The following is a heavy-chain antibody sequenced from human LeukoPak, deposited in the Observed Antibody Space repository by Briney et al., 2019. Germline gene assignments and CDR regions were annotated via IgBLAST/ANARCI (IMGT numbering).Heavy chain of an antibody. CDR1: GFTFSQYA. D-gene: IGHD6-13*01. CDR2: IWYDGSND. CDR3: AKIIDSAGIGY. Sequence: GGSLRLSCAASGFTFSQYAMHWVRQAPGKGLEWVAAIWYDGSNDYYADSVKGRFTISRDNSKNTLSLQMNSLRAEDTAVYYCAKIIDSAGIGYWGQGTLVTVSS. V-gene: IGHV3-33*06. J-gene: IGHJ4*02.